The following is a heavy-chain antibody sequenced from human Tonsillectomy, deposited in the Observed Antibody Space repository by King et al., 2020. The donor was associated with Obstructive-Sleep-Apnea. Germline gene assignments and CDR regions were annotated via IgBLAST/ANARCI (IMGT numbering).Heavy chain of an antibody. CDR1: GFTFNDYT. J-gene: IGHJ6*02. CDR3: AKDIGDYYGMDV. CDR2: ISWDGIST. Sequence: VQLVESGGLVVQPGGSLRLSCAASGFTFNDYTMHWVRQAPGKGLEWVSLISWDGISTYYADSVKGRFTISRDNSKNSLYLQMNSLRCEDTALYYCAKDIGDYYGMDVWGQGTTVTVSS. V-gene: IGHV3-43*01.